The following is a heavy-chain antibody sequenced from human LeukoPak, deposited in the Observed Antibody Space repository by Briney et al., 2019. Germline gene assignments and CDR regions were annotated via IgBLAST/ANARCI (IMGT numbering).Heavy chain of an antibody. CDR3: ASGTDNYDILTGRNGYFDY. CDR2: ISSSSSLM. V-gene: IGHV3-48*02. D-gene: IGHD3-9*01. CDR1: GFTFSTYG. Sequence: PGGSLRLSCTASGFTFSTYGMTWARQAPGTGLKWVSYISSSSSLMSYEDSVKGRFTISRDNAENSLYLQMNSLRDEDTAVYYCASGTDNYDILTGRNGYFDYWGQGTLVTVSS. J-gene: IGHJ4*02.